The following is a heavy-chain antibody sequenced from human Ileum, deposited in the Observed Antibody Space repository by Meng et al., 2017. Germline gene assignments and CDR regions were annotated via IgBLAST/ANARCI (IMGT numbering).Heavy chain of an antibody. CDR1: GYTFTGYY. J-gene: IGHJ5*02. Sequence: ASVKVSYKASGYTFTGYYMHWVRQAPGQGLEWMGRINPNSGGTNYAQKFQGRVTMTRDTSISTAYMELSRLRSDDTAVYYCARDPYYDSSGYYVGWFDPWGQGTLVTVSS. CDR3: ARDPYYDSSGYYVGWFDP. V-gene: IGHV1-2*06. D-gene: IGHD3-22*01. CDR2: INPNSGGT.